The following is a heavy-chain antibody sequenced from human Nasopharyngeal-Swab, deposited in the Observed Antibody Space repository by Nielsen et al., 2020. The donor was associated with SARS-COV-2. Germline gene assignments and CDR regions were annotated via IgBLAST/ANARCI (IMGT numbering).Heavy chain of an antibody. CDR2: IIPIFGTA. CDR3: ARPLMIFGVQSAFDI. J-gene: IGHJ3*02. D-gene: IGHD3/OR15-3a*01. V-gene: IGHV1-69*06. Sequence: SVKVSCKASGGTFSSYAISWVRQAPGQGLEWMGGIIPIFGTANYAQKFQGRVTITADKSTSTAYMELSSLRSEDTAVYYCARPLMIFGVQSAFDIWGQGTMVTVSS. CDR1: GGTFSSYA.